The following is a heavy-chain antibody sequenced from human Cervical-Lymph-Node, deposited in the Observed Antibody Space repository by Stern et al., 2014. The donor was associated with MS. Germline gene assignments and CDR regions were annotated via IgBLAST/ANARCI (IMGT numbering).Heavy chain of an antibody. CDR1: GFTFDNYA. V-gene: IGHV3-30-3*01. J-gene: IGHJ4*02. D-gene: IGHD6-19*01. Sequence: VQLLESGGGVVQPGRSLRLSCAASGFTFDNYAMHWVRQPPGKGLEWVTFISYGGNSDDYADSVKGRFTTSRDNSRNTLYLQLNSLRVDDTAIYYCARGGRGSGLDYWGQGALVSVSS. CDR2: ISYGGNSD. CDR3: ARGGRGSGLDY.